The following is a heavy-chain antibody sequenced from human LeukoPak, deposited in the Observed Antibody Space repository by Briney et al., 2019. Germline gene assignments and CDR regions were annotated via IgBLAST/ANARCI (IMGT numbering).Heavy chain of an antibody. J-gene: IGHJ4*02. D-gene: IGHD3-16*02. CDR3: AKESRKYYDYVWGSYRYVTGFDY. CDR2: ISGSGGST. CDR1: GFTFSSYA. V-gene: IGHV3-23*01. Sequence: PGGSLRLSCAASGFTFSSYAMSWVRQAPGKGLEWVSAISGSGGSTYYADSAKGRFTISRDNSKNTLYLQMNSLRAEDTAVYYCAKESRKYYDYVWGSYRYVTGFDYWGQGTLVTVSS.